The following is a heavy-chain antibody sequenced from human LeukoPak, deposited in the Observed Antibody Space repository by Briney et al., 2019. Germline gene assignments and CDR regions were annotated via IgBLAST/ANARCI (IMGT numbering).Heavy chain of an antibody. J-gene: IGHJ6*03. CDR1: GFTFSDYY. Sequence: GGSLRLSCAASGFTFSDYYMSWIRQAPGKGLEWVSYISSSGSIIYYADSVKGRFTISRDNAKNSLYLQMNSLRAEDTAVYYCARPPPTRRFYYYYMDVWGKGTTVTVSS. CDR2: ISSSGSII. CDR3: ARPPPTRRFYYYYMDV. V-gene: IGHV3-11*01. D-gene: IGHD2-15*01.